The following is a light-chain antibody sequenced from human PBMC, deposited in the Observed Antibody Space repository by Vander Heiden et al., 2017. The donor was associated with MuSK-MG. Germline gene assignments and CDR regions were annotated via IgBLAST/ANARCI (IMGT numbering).Light chain of an antibody. CDR1: NLGNKY. CDR3: QMWDTTTVV. J-gene: IGLJ2*01. CDR2: QDR. V-gene: IGLV3-1*01. Sequence: YEVTQPPSVSVSPGRTASITCSGDNLGNKYVNWYQQKPGQSPVVVMYQDRTRPPGIPERFSGSNSGNTATLTISGTQSMDEADYYCQMWDTTTVVFGGGTKLTVL.